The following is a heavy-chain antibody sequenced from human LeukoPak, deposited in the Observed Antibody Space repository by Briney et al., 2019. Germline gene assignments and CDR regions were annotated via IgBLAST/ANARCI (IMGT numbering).Heavy chain of an antibody. Sequence: ASVKVSCKASGYTFTNYAINWVRQAPGQGLEWMGWLSAYNGNTNYAQKVPGRVTMTTDTSTSTAYMELRSLRSDDTAVYYCARGWYFAFDIWGQGTMVTVSS. V-gene: IGHV1-18*01. CDR3: ARGWYFAFDI. CDR2: LSAYNGNT. D-gene: IGHD6-13*01. CDR1: GYTFTNYA. J-gene: IGHJ3*02.